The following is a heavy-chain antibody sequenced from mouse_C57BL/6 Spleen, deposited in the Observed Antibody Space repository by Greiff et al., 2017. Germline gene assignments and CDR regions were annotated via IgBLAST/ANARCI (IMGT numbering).Heavy chain of an antibody. Sequence: QVQLQQPGAELVKPGASVKLSCKASGYTFTSYWMHWVKQRPGQGLEWIGMIPPNRGSTTYNEKFKSKATLTVDKSSSTAYMQLSSLTSEDAAVYYCARFGTTARDDWGQGTTRTVSS. CDR1: GYTFTSYW. J-gene: IGHJ2*01. CDR3: ARFGTTARDD. D-gene: IGHD1-2*01. CDR2: IPPNRGST. V-gene: IGHV1-64*01.